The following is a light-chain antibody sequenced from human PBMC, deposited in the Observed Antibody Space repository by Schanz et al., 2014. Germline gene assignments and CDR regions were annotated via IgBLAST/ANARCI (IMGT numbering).Light chain of an antibody. Sequence: EVVLTQSPGTLSLSPGERATLSCRASQSVSSNSLAWYQQTPGQAPRLLIYGASSRATGIPDRFSGSGSGTDFTLTISRLEPEDFAVYYCQQYGNSPWTFGQGTKVEIK. J-gene: IGKJ1*01. V-gene: IGKV3-20*01. CDR3: QQYGNSPWT. CDR1: QSVSSNS. CDR2: GAS.